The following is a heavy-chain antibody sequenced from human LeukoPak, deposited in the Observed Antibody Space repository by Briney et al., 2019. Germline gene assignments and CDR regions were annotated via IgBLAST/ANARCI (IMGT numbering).Heavy chain of an antibody. Sequence: GGSLRLSCAASGFTFSDYWMTWVRQAPGKGLEWVAVVWANGNTKYYADSVKGRFTISRDNSKNTLHLQIDSLRAEDTATYYCTRDNANRAYDYWGQGTLVTVSS. V-gene: IGHV3-33*08. J-gene: IGHJ4*02. CDR3: TRDNANRAYDY. CDR1: GFTFSDYW. D-gene: IGHD1-14*01. CDR2: VWANGNTK.